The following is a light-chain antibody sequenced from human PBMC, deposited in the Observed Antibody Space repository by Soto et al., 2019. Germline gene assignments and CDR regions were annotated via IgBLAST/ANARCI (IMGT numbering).Light chain of an antibody. Sequence: QSALTQPRSVSGSPGQSVTISCTGTSSDVGGSSYVSWYQQHPDKAPKLMIYDVNERPSGVPDRFSGSKSGNTASLTISGLQAEDEADYYCCSYTGRYTYVFGGGTQQTVL. CDR1: SSDVGGSSY. CDR2: DVN. V-gene: IGLV2-11*01. J-gene: IGLJ2*01. CDR3: CSYTGRYTYV.